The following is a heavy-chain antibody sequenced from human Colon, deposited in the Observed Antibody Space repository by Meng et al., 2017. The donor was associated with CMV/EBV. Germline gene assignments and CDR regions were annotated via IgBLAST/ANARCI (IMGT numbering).Heavy chain of an antibody. V-gene: IGHV1-18*01. D-gene: IGHD6-13*01. CDR3: ARGGYISSWYVAPDY. Sequence: QVQLLQSGTEVKKPGASVKVSCKASGYTFTSYGISWLRQAPGQGLEWMGWISAHRGDTRFGHKFKGRVIMTTDTASSTAHMELRNLRSDDTAVYFCARGGYISSWYVAPDYWGQGTLVTVSS. CDR1: GYTFTSYG. J-gene: IGHJ4*02. CDR2: ISAHRGDT.